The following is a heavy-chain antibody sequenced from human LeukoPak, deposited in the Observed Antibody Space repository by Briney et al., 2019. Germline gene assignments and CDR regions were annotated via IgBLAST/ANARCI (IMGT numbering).Heavy chain of an antibody. J-gene: IGHJ4*02. Sequence: SETLSLTCTVSGASISSYYWSWIRQPPGKGLEWIGYIYYSGSTNYNPSLKSRVTISVDTSKNQFSLKLSSVTAADTAVYYCARAASSGWYGGRDFDYWGQGTLVTVSS. CDR2: IYYSGST. CDR3: ARAASSGWYGGRDFDY. D-gene: IGHD6-19*01. V-gene: IGHV4-59*01. CDR1: GASISSYY.